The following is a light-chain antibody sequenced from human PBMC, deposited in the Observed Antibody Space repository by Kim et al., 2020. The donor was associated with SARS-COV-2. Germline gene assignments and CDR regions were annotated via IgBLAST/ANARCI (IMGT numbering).Light chain of an antibody. CDR1: QSVHSY. Sequence: VCPGERATLSCRASQSVHSYLAWYQQKPGQAPRLLIYGASTRATGTPARFGGSGSGTEFTLTISSLQSEDFAVYYCQQYNNWPPYTFGQGTKLEI. CDR3: QQYNNWPPYT. V-gene: IGKV3-15*01. J-gene: IGKJ2*01. CDR2: GAS.